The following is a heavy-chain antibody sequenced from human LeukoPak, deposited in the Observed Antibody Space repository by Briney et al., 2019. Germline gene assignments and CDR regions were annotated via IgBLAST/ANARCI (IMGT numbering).Heavy chain of an antibody. D-gene: IGHD2-2*01. Sequence: ASVKVSCKASGYTFTSYYMHWVRQAPGQGLEWMGIINPSVGSTSYAQKFQGRVTMTRDTSTSTVYMELSSLRSEDTAVYYCAREGVVVPAATYLGWFDPWGQGTLVTVSS. CDR3: AREGVVVPAATYLGWFDP. V-gene: IGHV1-46*03. CDR2: INPSVGST. CDR1: GYTFTSYY. J-gene: IGHJ5*02.